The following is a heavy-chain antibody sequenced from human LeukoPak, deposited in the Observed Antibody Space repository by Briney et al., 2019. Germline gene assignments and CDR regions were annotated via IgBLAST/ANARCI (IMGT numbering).Heavy chain of an antibody. D-gene: IGHD2-15*01. V-gene: IGHV3-23*01. Sequence: GGSLRLSCTASGFTFSSYAMSWVRQVPGKGLEWVSTISGSGSSTYYADSVKGRFTISRDNSKNTLYLQMNSLRAEDTAVYYCAKGRYCSGGSCYDDYWGQGTLVSVSS. CDR2: ISGSGSST. CDR1: GFTFSSYA. CDR3: AKGRYCSGGSCYDDY. J-gene: IGHJ4*02.